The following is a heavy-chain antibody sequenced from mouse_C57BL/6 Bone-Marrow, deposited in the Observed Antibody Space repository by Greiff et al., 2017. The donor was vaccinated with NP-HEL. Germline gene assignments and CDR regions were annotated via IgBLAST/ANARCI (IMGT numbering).Heavy chain of an antibody. D-gene: IGHD2-5*01. J-gene: IGHJ4*01. CDR3: AKKSSPSNYDAMDY. V-gene: IGHV2-5*01. CDR2: IWRGGST. Sequence: VQLVESGPGLVQPSQSLSITCTVSGFSLTSYGVHWVRQSPGKGLEWLGVIWRGGSTDYNAAFMSRLSITKDNSKSQVFFKMNSLQADDTAIYYCAKKSSPSNYDAMDYWGQGTSVTVSS. CDR1: GFSLTSYG.